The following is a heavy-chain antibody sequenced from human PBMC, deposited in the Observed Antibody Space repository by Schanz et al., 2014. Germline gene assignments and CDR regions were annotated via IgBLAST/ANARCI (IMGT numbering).Heavy chain of an antibody. D-gene: IGHD3-9*01. CDR2: ISYDGSHK. Sequence: QVQLVESGGGVVQPGRSLRLSCAASGFTFSNFAIHWVRQAPGKGLEWVAVISYDGSHKDYADSVRGRFTISRDNSKNTLYLQMNSLRREDTAVYYCAKVETYYDILTGYQFAMDVWGQGTTVIVSS. CDR1: GFTFSNFA. CDR3: AKVETYYDILTGYQFAMDV. J-gene: IGHJ6*02. V-gene: IGHV3-30*04.